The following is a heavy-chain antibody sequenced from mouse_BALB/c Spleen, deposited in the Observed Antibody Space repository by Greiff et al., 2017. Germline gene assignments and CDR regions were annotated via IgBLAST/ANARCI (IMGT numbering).Heavy chain of an antibody. Sequence: EVKLVESGGGLVQPKGSLKLSCAASGFTFNTYAMNWVRQAPGKGLEWVARIRSKSNNYATYYADSVKDRFTISRDDSQSMLYLQMNNLKTEDTAMYYCVRHDGNYVDWYFDVWGAGTTVTVSS. J-gene: IGHJ1*01. CDR2: IRSKSNNYAT. V-gene: IGHV10-1*02. D-gene: IGHD2-3*01. CDR1: GFTFNTYA. CDR3: VRHDGNYVDWYFDV.